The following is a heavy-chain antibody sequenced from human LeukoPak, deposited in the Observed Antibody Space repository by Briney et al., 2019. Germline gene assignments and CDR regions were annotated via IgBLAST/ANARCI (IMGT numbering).Heavy chain of an antibody. CDR3: AKDSPNYGSGSYEAHWFDP. D-gene: IGHD3-10*01. CDR2: ISGSGGST. Sequence: PGGSLRLSCAASGFTFSSYAMSWVRQAPGKGLEWVSAISGSGGSTYYADSVKGRFTISRDNSKNTLYLQMNSLRAEDTAVYYCAKDSPNYGSGSYEAHWFDPWGQGTLVTVSS. CDR1: GFTFSSYA. J-gene: IGHJ5*02. V-gene: IGHV3-23*01.